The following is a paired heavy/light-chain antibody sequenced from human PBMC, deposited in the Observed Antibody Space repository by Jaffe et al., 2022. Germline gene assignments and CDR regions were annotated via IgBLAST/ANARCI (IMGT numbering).Light chain of an antibody. CDR2: AAS. J-gene: IGKJ1*01. Sequence: AIWMTQSPSLLSASTGDRVTISCRMSQGISSYLAWYQQKPGKAPELLIYAASTLQSGVPSRFSGSGSGTDFTLTISCLQSEDFATYYCQQYYSFPQTFGQGTKVEIK. CDR3: QQYYSFPQT. CDR1: QGISSY. V-gene: IGKV1D-8*02.
Heavy chain of an antibody. D-gene: IGHD5-18*01. Sequence: QVQLVQSGAEVKKPGASVKVSCKASGYTFTSYYMHWVRQAPGQGLEWMGIINPSGGSTSYAQKFQGRVTMTRDTSTSTVYMELSSLRSEDTAVYYCARPGGTAMGSRAYDLPYYFDYWGQGTLVTVSS. CDR2: INPSGGST. V-gene: IGHV1-46*03. CDR3: ARPGGTAMGSRAYDLPYYFDY. CDR1: GYTFTSYY. J-gene: IGHJ4*02.